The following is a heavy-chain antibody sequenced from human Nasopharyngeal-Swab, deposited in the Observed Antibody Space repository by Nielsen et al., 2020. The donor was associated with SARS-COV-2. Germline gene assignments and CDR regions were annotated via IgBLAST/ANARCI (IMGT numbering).Heavy chain of an antibody. CDR3: ARPQLAAAALDAFDI. J-gene: IGHJ3*02. CDR2: INSDGSST. Sequence: GESLKISCAASGFTFSSYWMHWVRRAPGKGLVWVSRINSDGSSTSYADSVKGRFTISRDNAKNTLYLQMNSLRAEDTAVYYCARPQLAAAALDAFDIWGQGTMVTVSS. D-gene: IGHD6-13*01. V-gene: IGHV3-74*01. CDR1: GFTFSSYW.